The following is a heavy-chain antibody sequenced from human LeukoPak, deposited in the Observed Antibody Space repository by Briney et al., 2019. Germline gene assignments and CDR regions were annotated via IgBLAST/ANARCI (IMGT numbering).Heavy chain of an antibody. V-gene: IGHV4-61*03. CDR1: GGSISSSSYY. Sequence: SETLSLTCTVSGGSISSSSYYWSWIRQPPGKGLEWIGYINYSGSTHYNPSLKSRVTISVDTSKNHFSLKLSSVTAADTAVYYCARGDGDYGWFDPWGQGTLVTVSS. D-gene: IGHD4-17*01. CDR2: INYSGST. J-gene: IGHJ5*02. CDR3: ARGDGDYGWFDP.